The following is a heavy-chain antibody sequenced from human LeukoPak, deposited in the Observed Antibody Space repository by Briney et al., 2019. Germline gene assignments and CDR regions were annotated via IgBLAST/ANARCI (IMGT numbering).Heavy chain of an antibody. J-gene: IGHJ4*02. D-gene: IGHD2/OR15-2a*01. CDR1: GFTFISYA. Sequence: GGSLRLSCAASGFTFISYAMSWVRQAPVKGLEWVSIISGSGGSTYYADSVKGRFTISRENSKNTLYLQMNSLRAEDTAVYYCAKDSAKKYDDYWGQGTLVTVSS. V-gene: IGHV3-23*01. CDR3: AKDSAKKYDDY. CDR2: ISGSGGST.